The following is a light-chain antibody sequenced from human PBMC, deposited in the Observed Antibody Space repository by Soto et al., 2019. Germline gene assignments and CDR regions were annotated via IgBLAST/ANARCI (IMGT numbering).Light chain of an antibody. CDR2: KAS. Sequence: DIQMTQSPSTLSASVGDRVTITCRASQKVNNWLAWYQQKPGKPPKLLISKASNLESGVPSRFSGSGSETEFTLTISSLQPDDFATYYCKQYNSYSLLTFAGGTRVDIK. CDR3: KQYNSYSLLT. J-gene: IGKJ4*01. V-gene: IGKV1-5*03. CDR1: QKVNNW.